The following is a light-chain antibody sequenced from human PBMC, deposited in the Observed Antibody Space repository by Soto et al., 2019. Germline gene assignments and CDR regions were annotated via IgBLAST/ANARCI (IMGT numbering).Light chain of an antibody. CDR2: GAS. CDR1: QSVSNN. CDR3: HQYNDWPPWT. Sequence: IVMTQSPATLSLSPGDRATLSCRASQSVSNNLAWYQQKPGQVPRLLIYGASSRATGIPARFSGSGSGTEFTLNISGLQSEDFAVYYCHQYNDWPPWTFGQGTKVKIK. V-gene: IGKV3D-15*01. J-gene: IGKJ1*01.